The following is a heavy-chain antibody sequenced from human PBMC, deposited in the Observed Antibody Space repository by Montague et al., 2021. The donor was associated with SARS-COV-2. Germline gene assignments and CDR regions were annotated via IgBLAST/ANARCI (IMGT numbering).Heavy chain of an antibody. D-gene: IGHD3-10*01. CDR1: GDSIRTNY. J-gene: IGHJ4*02. CDR2: VDKSDNT. V-gene: IGHV4-59*01. Sequence: SETLSLTCTVSGDSIRTNYWSWIRQPPGKGLEWIGYVDKSDNTDYNPSLKSRVTISLDPSKKQFSLKLNSVTSADTAVYYCTSGEGNYGWRYYFDYWGQGTLVTVSS. CDR3: TSGEGNYGWRYYFDY.